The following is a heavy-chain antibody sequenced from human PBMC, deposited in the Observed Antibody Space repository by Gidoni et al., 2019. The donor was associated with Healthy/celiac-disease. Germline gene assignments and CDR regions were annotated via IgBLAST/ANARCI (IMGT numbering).Heavy chain of an antibody. CDR1: GGSISSGGYY. CDR3: AREGAGVRGGGFDP. J-gene: IGHJ5*02. CDR2: IYYSGST. V-gene: IGHV4-31*03. Sequence: QVQLQESGPGLVKPSQTLSLTCTVSGGSISSGGYYWSWLRQHPGKGLEWIGYIYYSGSTYYNPSLKSRVTISVDTSKNQFSLKLSSVTAADTAVYYCAREGAGVRGGGFDPWGQGTLVTVSS. D-gene: IGHD3-16*01.